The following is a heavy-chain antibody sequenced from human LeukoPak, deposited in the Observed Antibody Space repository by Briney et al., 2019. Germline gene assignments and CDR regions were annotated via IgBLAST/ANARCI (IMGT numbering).Heavy chain of an antibody. Sequence: SETLSLTCTVSGGSISSYYWSWIWQHPGKGVEWIGYIYYSGSTNYNPSLKSRVTISVDTSKNQFSLKLSSVTAADTAVYYCARVRDSSGYDYYYYMDVWGKGTTVTVSS. CDR2: IYYSGST. CDR1: GGSISSYY. D-gene: IGHD3-22*01. CDR3: ARVRDSSGYDYYYYMDV. V-gene: IGHV4-59*01. J-gene: IGHJ6*03.